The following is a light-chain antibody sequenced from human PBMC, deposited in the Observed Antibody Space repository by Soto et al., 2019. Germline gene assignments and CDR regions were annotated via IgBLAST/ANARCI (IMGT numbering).Light chain of an antibody. V-gene: IGKV3-20*01. CDR2: GAS. CDR3: HQFATTRS. Sequence: EIVLTQSPGTLSLSPGERATLSCRASQSVSSRLAWYQQKPGQAPRLLISGASSRATGIPDRFSGSGSGTDFTLTISSLEPEDFAVYYCHQFATTRSFGQGTKVDIK. J-gene: IGKJ1*01. CDR1: QSVSSR.